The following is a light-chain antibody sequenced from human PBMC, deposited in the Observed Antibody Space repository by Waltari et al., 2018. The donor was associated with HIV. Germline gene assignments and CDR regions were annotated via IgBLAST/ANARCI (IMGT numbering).Light chain of an antibody. V-gene: IGLV2-14*01. CDR3: SSYTSSSIVV. Sequence: SADPPPPPAFRPPGRTVPDPCAGSCIDLVRFYHVSWYQQHPGKAPKLMIYEVSNRPSGVSNRFSGSKSGNTASLTISGLQAEDEADYYCSSYTSSSIVVFGGGTKLTVL. CDR2: EVS. CDR1: CIDLVRFYH. J-gene: IGLJ2*01.